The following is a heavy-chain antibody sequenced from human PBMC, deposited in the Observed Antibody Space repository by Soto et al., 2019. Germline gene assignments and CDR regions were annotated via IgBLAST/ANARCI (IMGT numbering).Heavy chain of an antibody. CDR3: ARDRAAGAYYYYGMDV. V-gene: IGHV1-69*06. Sequence: SVKVSCKASGGTFSSYAISWVRQAPGQGPEWMGGIIPIFGTANYAQKFQGRVTITADKSTSTAYMELSSLRSEDTAVYYCARDRAAGAYYYYGMDVWGQGTTVTVSS. CDR2: IIPIFGTA. D-gene: IGHD6-13*01. CDR1: GGTFSSYA. J-gene: IGHJ6*02.